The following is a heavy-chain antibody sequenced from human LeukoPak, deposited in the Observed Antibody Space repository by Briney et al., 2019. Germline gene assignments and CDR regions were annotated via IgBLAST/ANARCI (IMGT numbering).Heavy chain of an antibody. CDR2: INPNSGGT. Sequence: ASVKVSCKASGYTFTGYYMHWVRQAPGQGLEWMGWINPNSGGTNYAQKFQGRGTMTRDTSISTAYMELSRLRSDDTAVYYCARAAEHVVTPFDYWGQGTLVTVSS. CDR3: ARAAEHVVTPFDY. CDR1: GYTFTGYY. V-gene: IGHV1-2*02. D-gene: IGHD3-22*01. J-gene: IGHJ4*02.